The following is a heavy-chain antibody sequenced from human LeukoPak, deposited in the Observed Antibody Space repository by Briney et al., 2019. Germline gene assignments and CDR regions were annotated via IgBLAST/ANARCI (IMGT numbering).Heavy chain of an antibody. CDR3: AKDRGALYAMGAFDI. CDR1: GFTFDDYA. D-gene: IGHD2-8*01. V-gene: IGHV3-9*03. CDR2: ISWNSGSI. Sequence: GGSLRLSCAASGFTFDDYAMHWVRQAPGKGLEWVSGISWNSGSIGYADSVKGRFTISRDNAKNSLYLQMNSLRAEDMALYYCAKDRGALYAMGAFDIWGQGTMVTVSS. J-gene: IGHJ3*02.